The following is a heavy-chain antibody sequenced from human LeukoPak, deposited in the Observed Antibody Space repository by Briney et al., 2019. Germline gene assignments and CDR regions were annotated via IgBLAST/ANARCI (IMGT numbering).Heavy chain of an antibody. CDR1: GFTFSSYS. D-gene: IGHD5-18*01. CDR3: ARLVWDTTMADGDIDS. J-gene: IGHJ4*02. Sequence: GESLRLSCAASGFTFSSYSMNWVRQARGKGLEWVSSISSASTYIYYADSVKGRFTISRDNAKNPLYLQMNSLRAEDTAMYYCARLVWDTTMADGDIDSWGQGTLLIVSS. V-gene: IGHV3-21*01. CDR2: ISSASTYI.